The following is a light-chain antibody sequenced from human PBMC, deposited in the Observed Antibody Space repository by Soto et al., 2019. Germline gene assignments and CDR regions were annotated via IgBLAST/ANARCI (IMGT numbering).Light chain of an antibody. J-gene: IGLJ1*01. Sequence: QSALTQPASVSGAPGQSITISCTGTSSDVGGYNYVSWYQQHPGKAPKLMIYEISNRPSGVSYRFSGSKSANTASLTITGLQDEDEDDCRSYKSSRTPYVFGTGTKVTVL. CDR1: SSDVGGYNY. V-gene: IGLV2-14*01. CDR3: RSYKSSRTPYV. CDR2: EIS.